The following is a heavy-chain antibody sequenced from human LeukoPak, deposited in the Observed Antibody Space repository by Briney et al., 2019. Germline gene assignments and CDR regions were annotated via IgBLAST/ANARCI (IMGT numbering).Heavy chain of an antibody. D-gene: IGHD4-17*01. CDR1: GFTFSSYS. Sequence: GGSLRLSCAASGFTFSSYSMNWVRQAPGKGLEWVSSISSSSSYIYYADSVKGRFTISRDNVKNSLYLQMNSLRAEDTAVYYCARYGDYGDWFDPWGQGTLVTVSS. CDR3: ARYGDYGDWFDP. V-gene: IGHV3-21*01. J-gene: IGHJ5*02. CDR2: ISSSSSYI.